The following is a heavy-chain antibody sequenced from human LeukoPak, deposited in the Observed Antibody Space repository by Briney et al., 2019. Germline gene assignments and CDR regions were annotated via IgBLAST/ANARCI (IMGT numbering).Heavy chain of an antibody. V-gene: IGHV4-34*01. CDR2: INHSGST. D-gene: IGHD3-10*01. J-gene: IGHJ4*02. Sequence: XXPPGKXXXWIGEINHSGSTNYNPSLKSRVTISVDTSKNQFSLKLSSVTAADTAVYYCARGTPAYYSYWGQGTLVTVSS. CDR3: ARGTPAYYSY.